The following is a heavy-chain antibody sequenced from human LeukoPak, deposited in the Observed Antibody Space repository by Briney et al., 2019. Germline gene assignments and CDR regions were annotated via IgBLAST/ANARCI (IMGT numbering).Heavy chain of an antibody. D-gene: IGHD6-13*01. V-gene: IGHV4-59*01. J-gene: IGHJ4*02. Sequence: PSETLSLTCTVSGGAISSYYWSWIRQPPGKGLEWIGYIYYSGTTKYNPTLKSRVTISVDTSKNQFSLKLSSVTAADTAVYYCARAGANGIEAAGSLRYWGQGTLVTVSS. CDR2: IYYSGTT. CDR1: GGAISSYY. CDR3: ARAGANGIEAAGSLRY.